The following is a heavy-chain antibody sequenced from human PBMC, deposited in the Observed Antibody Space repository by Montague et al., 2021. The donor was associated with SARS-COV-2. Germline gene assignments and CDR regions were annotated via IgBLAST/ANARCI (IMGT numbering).Heavy chain of an antibody. Sequence: CAISGDSVVELRRRSEEHTSELSRGPEWVGRIDYRNKWFYDYAVXXKSRLTIKPDTSKNQFSLQLNSVTPEDTAVYYCARDIGSAGIYYYYGMDVWGQGTTVTVSS. V-gene: IGHV6-1*01. J-gene: IGHJ6*02. D-gene: IGHD3-10*01. CDR1: GDSVVELRRR. CDR3: ARDIGSAGIYYYYGMDV. CDR2: IDYRNKWFY.